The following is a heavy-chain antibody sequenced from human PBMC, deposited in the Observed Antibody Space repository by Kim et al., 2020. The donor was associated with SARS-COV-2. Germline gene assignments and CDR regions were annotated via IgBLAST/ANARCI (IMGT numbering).Heavy chain of an antibody. V-gene: IGHV3-7*01. Sequence: GGSLRLSCGASGFTFSSYWMTWVRQAPGKGLEWVANIKQDGSEKNYVDSVKGRFTISRDNAKNSLYLQMNSLRAEDTAVYYCARGSPSDYWGQGTLVTVS. CDR3: ARGSPSDY. CDR1: GFTFSSYW. CDR2: IKQDGSEK. J-gene: IGHJ4*02.